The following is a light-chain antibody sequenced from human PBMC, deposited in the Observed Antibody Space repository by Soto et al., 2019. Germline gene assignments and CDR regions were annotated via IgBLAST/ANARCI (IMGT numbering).Light chain of an antibody. CDR1: QSISNY. CDR3: QQTYSTTFT. J-gene: IGKJ3*01. V-gene: IGKV1-39*01. CDR2: AAS. Sequence: DIQMTRSPSSLSASVGDRVTITCRASQSISNYLNWYQQKPGKAPKLLIYAASSLQSGVPSRFSGSGSGTDFTLTISSLQPEDFATYYWQQTYSTTFTFGPGTKVDIK.